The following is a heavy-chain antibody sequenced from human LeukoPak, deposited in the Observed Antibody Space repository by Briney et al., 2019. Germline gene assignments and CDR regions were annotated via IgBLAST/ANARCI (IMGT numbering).Heavy chain of an antibody. CDR3: AKSRTCSSTTCYAEIDY. Sequence: GGSLRLSCAAPGFTFSSYAMSWVRQAPGKGLEWVSAISGSGGNTFYADSVKGRFTISRDNSKNTLYLQMNSLRAEDTAVYYCAKSRTCSSTTCYAEIDYWGQGTLVTVSS. CDR1: GFTFSSYA. V-gene: IGHV3-23*01. D-gene: IGHD2-2*01. CDR2: ISGSGGNT. J-gene: IGHJ4*02.